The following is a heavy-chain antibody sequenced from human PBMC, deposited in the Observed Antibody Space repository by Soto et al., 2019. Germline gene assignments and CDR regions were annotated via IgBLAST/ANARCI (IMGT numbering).Heavy chain of an antibody. V-gene: IGHV3-21*01. J-gene: IGHJ4*02. Sequence: GESLKISCEASGFTFSVVSMNWVRQVPGKGLEWVASISSASSETWYADSVKGRFIISRDNAQNSLFLQMNTLRPEDSAIYYCARVAYWGPGTQVTVSS. CDR2: ISSASSET. CDR1: GFTFSVVS. CDR3: ARVAY.